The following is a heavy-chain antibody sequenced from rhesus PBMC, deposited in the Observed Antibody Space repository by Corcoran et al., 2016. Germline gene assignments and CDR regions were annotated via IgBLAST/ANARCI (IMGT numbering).Heavy chain of an antibody. CDR3: ARDGPYYFDY. CDR2: ISGRSVST. V-gene: IGHV4-65*01. CDR1: GGSFSSSNW. Sequence: QVKLQKSGPGLVKLWEPLSSTCPVLGGSFSSSNWWDGTRRPPGKGLEGNEYISGRSVSTYDNRALKSRVTISKDTSKNQFTRKLRAVTAADTAVYYCARDGPYYFDYWGQGVLVTVSS. J-gene: IGHJ4*01.